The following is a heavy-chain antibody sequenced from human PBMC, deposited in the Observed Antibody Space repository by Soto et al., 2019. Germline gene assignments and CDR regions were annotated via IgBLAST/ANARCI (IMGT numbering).Heavy chain of an antibody. Sequence: GGSLRLSCAASGFTFSSYAMHWVRQAPGKGLEWVAVISYDGSNKYYADSVKGRFTISRDNSKNTLYLQMNSLRAEDTAVYYCARDHAGPAAIPAPIDYWGQGTLVTVSS. D-gene: IGHD2-2*02. J-gene: IGHJ4*02. CDR2: ISYDGSNK. CDR1: GFTFSSYA. CDR3: ARDHAGPAAIPAPIDY. V-gene: IGHV3-30-3*01.